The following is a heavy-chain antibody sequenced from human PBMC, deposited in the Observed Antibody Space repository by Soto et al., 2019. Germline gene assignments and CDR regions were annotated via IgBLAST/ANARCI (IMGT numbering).Heavy chain of an antibody. V-gene: IGHV3-23*01. J-gene: IGHJ6*02. CDR2: ISASGGTT. D-gene: IGHD3-10*01. CDR3: AKGGGKSYGSGSQEGRYYYYYYGMGV. CDR1: GFTFSSYA. Sequence: GGSLRLSCAASGFTFSSYAMTWVRRAPGKGLEWVSVISASGGTTYYADSVKGRLTTSRDNSKNTLYLQMNSLRAEDTAQYYGAKGGGKSYGSGSQEGRYYYYYYGMGVWGQGTTVTVSS.